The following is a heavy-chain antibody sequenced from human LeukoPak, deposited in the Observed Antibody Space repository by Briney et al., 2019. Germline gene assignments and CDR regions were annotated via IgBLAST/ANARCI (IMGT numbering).Heavy chain of an antibody. Sequence: GSLRLSCAASGFTFSSYSVIWARQAPGKGLEWVSYVSNSGTTTYYADSVKGRFTISRDNGKNLVSLQMNSLRDEDTAVYYCARADRDGNKRFLDWGQGTLVTVSS. V-gene: IGHV3-48*02. J-gene: IGHJ4*02. CDR1: GFTFSSYS. D-gene: IGHD5-24*01. CDR3: ARADRDGNKRFLD. CDR2: VSNSGTTT.